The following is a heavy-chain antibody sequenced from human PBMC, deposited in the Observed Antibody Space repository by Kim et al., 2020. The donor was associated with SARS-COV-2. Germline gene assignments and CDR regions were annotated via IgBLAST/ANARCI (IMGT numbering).Heavy chain of an antibody. CDR3: ATLHYDFWSGYSDNFDY. CDR1: GGSISSSSYY. J-gene: IGHJ4*02. CDR2: IYYSGST. V-gene: IGHV4-39*01. D-gene: IGHD3-3*01. Sequence: SQTLSLTCTVSGGSISSSSYYWGWIRQPPGKGLEWIGIIYYSGSTYYNPSLKSRVTISVDTSKNQFSLKLSSVTAADTAVYYCATLHYDFWSGYSDNFDYWGQGTLVTVSS.